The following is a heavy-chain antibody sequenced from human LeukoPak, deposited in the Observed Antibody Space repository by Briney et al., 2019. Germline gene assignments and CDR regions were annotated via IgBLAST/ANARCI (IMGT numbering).Heavy chain of an antibody. CDR3: ARAAAAHFDY. J-gene: IGHJ4*02. V-gene: IGHV4-34*01. CDR1: GGSFSGYY. CDR2: INHSGST. D-gene: IGHD6-13*01. Sequence: KPSETLSLTCAVYGGSFSGYYWSWIRQPPGKGLEWIGEINHSGSTNYNPSLKSRVTISVDTSKNQFSLKLSSVTAADTAVYYCARAAAAHFDYWGQGTLVTVSS.